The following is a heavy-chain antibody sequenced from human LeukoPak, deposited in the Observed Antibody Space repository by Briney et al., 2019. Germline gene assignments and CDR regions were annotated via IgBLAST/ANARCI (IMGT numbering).Heavy chain of an antibody. D-gene: IGHD3-10*01. Sequence: PGGSLRLSCSASGFTFSHFAIHWVRQAPGKGLEWVALISYDGSSKYYADSRFTISRDNSKNTLYLQMNSLRTEDTSVYYCARQGDYGSGSIPFDYWGQGTLVTVSS. J-gene: IGHJ4*02. CDR1: GFTFSHFA. V-gene: IGHV3-30-3*01. CDR3: ARQGDYGSGSIPFDY. CDR2: ISYDGSSK.